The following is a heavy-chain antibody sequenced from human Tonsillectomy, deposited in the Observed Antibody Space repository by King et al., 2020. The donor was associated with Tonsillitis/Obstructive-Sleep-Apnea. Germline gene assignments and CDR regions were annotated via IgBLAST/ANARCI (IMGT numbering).Heavy chain of an antibody. Sequence: VQLVESGGGVVQPGRSLRLSCAASGFTFSSYAMHWVRQAPGKGLEWVAVISYDGSNKYYADSVKGRFTISRDNSQNTLYLQMNSLRAEDTAVYYCARLNGDYVFAFDIWGQGTMVTVSS. CDR1: GFTFSSYA. V-gene: IGHV3-30*01. D-gene: IGHD4-17*01. CDR3: ARLNGDYVFAFDI. J-gene: IGHJ3*02. CDR2: ISYDGSNK.